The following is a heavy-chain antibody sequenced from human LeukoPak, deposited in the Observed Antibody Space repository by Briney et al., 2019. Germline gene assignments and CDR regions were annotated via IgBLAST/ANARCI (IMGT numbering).Heavy chain of an antibody. J-gene: IGHJ5*02. D-gene: IGHD4-11*01. CDR2: IYHSEST. Sequence: SETLSLTCAVSGYSISSGYYWGWVRQPPGKGLEWIGTIYHSESTYYNPSLKSRVTISVDTSKNQFSLKLGSVTAADTAVYYCAREDYNGNWFDPWGQGTLVTVSS. CDR3: AREDYNGNWFDP. CDR1: GYSISSGYY. V-gene: IGHV4-38-2*02.